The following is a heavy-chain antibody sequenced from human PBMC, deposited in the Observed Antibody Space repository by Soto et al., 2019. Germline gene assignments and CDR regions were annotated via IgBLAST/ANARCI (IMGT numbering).Heavy chain of an antibody. J-gene: IGHJ4*02. V-gene: IGHV4-61*01. CDR3: AKDRRDYYYDSSGYPY. Sequence: ADTLSLTCTVSGGSISSGYYYWSWLRQPPGKGLEWIGYLYYSGTTNYNPSLKSRAAISIDTSKNQFSLKLNSVTAEDTAVYYCAKDRRDYYYDSSGYPYWGQGTLVTVSS. CDR1: GGSISSGYYY. D-gene: IGHD3-22*01. CDR2: LYYSGTT.